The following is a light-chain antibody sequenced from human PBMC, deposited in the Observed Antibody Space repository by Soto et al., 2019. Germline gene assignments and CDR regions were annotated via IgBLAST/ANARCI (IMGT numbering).Light chain of an antibody. Sequence: EIVMAQTPATLSLSAGERATLSCRASQSVSSNLAWYQQKRGQAPRLLIYGASSRATGIPARFSGGGSGTEFTLTISSLQSEDFAEYHCQQFNNWPQTFGQGTRWIS. CDR2: GAS. V-gene: IGKV3-15*01. CDR1: QSVSSN. J-gene: IGKJ1*01. CDR3: QQFNNWPQT.